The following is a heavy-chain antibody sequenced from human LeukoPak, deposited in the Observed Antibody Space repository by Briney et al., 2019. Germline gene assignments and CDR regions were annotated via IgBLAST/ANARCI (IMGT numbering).Heavy chain of an antibody. V-gene: IGHV5-10-1*01. J-gene: IGHJ3*02. CDR2: IDPSDSYT. Sequence: GESLKISCKGSGYSFASYWISWVRQMPGKGLEWMGRIDPSDSYTNYSPSFQGHVTISADKSISTAYLQWSSLKASDTAMYYCARWVTADRGKKDAFDIWGQGTMVTVSS. CDR3: ARWVTADRGKKDAFDI. CDR1: GYSFASYW. D-gene: IGHD2-21*02.